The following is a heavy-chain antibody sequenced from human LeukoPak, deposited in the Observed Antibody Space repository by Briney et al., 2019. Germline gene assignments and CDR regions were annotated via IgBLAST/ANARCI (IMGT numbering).Heavy chain of an antibody. CDR2: ISGSGGST. CDR1: GFTLSSYA. CDR3: AKVMKGSERLTMVRGVIIKTAGLYYMDV. D-gene: IGHD3-10*01. J-gene: IGHJ6*03. V-gene: IGHV3-23*01. Sequence: GGSLRLPCAASGFTLSSYARSWVRPAPGKGLEWVASISGSGGSTHYADSVKGRFTISRDNSKNAVYLQMNRLRAEDTAVYYCAKVMKGSERLTMVRGVIIKTAGLYYMDVWGKGTTVTVSS.